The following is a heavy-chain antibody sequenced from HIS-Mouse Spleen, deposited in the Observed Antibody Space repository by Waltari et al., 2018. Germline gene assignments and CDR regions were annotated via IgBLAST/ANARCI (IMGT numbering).Heavy chain of an antibody. CDR2: IYYSGST. D-gene: IGHD3-22*01. CDR1: VGSISSYH. CDR3: ARGTMISSHY. J-gene: IGHJ4*02. V-gene: IGHV4-59*01. Sequence: QVQLQESGPGLVKPSETLSLTCTVPVGSISSYHLSWFRQPPGKGLEWIGYIYYSGSTNYNPSLKSRVTISVDTSKNQFSLKLSSVTAADTAVYYCARGTMISSHYWGQGTLVTVSS.